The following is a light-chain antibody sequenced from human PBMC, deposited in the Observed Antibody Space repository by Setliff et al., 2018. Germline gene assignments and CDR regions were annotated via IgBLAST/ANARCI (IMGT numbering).Light chain of an antibody. V-gene: IGLV2-11*01. Sequence: SALTQPRSVSGSPGQSVTISCTGTSSDVGGYNYVSWYQQHPGKAPKLMIYDVSKRPSGVPDRFSGSQSGNTASLTISGLQAEDEADYYCQSYDSSLIAYIFGPGTKVTVL. CDR2: DVS. CDR1: SSDVGGYNY. CDR3: QSYDSSLIAYI. J-gene: IGLJ1*01.